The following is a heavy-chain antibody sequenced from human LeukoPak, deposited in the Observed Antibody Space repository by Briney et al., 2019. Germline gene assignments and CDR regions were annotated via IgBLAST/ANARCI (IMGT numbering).Heavy chain of an antibody. D-gene: IGHD2-15*01. Sequence: GGSLRLSCAASGFTFSGHWMSWVRQAPGKGLEWVAAISGDNPGTYHANSVKGRFTISRDNSKNTLHLQMSGLRAEDTARYYCAKAPVGHCSGAFCYHFDSWGQGTLVTVSS. V-gene: IGHV3-23*01. CDR2: ISGDNPGT. CDR1: GFTFSGHW. J-gene: IGHJ4*02. CDR3: AKAPVGHCSGAFCYHFDS.